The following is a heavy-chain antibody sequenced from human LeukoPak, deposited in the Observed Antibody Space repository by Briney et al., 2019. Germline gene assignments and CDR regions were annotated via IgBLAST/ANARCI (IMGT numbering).Heavy chain of an antibody. CDR2: IYYSGST. Sequence: PSETLSLTCTVSGGSISSGGYYWSWIRQHPGKGLEWIGYIYYSGSTYYNPSLKSRVTISVDTSKNQFSLKLSSVTAADTAVYYYARGSGYSGYDFNTRFDYWGQGTLVTVSS. D-gene: IGHD5-12*01. V-gene: IGHV4-31*03. CDR1: GGSISSGGYY. CDR3: ARGSGYSGYDFNTRFDY. J-gene: IGHJ4*02.